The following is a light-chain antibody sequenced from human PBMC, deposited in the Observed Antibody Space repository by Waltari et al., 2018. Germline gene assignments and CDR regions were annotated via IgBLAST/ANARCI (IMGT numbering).Light chain of an antibody. J-gene: IGLJ1*01. V-gene: IGLV2-23*02. CDR2: EVT. Sequence: QSGLTQPASVSGSPGQSITISCTGTSSDVGNYNLFSWYQQYPGKAPKLRVYEVTKRTSGVFDRSSGSKSGNTASLTIYGLQSEDEADYYCCSYAGLGIYVFGTGTDVTV. CDR3: CSYAGLGIYV. CDR1: SSDVGNYNL.